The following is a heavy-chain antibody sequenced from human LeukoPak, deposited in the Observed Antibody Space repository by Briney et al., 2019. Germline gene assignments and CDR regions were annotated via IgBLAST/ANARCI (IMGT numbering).Heavy chain of an antibody. Sequence: GESLKISCKGSGYSFTSYWIGWVRQMPGKGLEWMGIIYPGDSDTRYSPSFQGQVTISADKSISTAYLQWSSLKASDTAMYYCARLDQPYYYDSNGYTYYFDYWGQGTLVTVSS. D-gene: IGHD3-22*01. V-gene: IGHV5-51*01. J-gene: IGHJ4*02. CDR1: GYSFTSYW. CDR2: IYPGDSDT. CDR3: ARLDQPYYYDSNGYTYYFDY.